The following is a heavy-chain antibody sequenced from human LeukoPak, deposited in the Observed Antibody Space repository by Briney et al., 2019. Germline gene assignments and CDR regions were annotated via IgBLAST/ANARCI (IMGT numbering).Heavy chain of an antibody. J-gene: IGHJ4*02. V-gene: IGHV3-23*01. CDR2: ISGSGGST. Sequence: GGSLRLSCAASGHTFCCFAMSCVRQAPGKGLEWVPDISGSGGSTYYEDSVKGRFSISRDKSKNTLYLQMNSLRAEDTAVYYCAKDRTASPKIVVVINSPSDYWGQGTLVTVSS. D-gene: IGHD3-22*01. CDR1: GHTFCCFA. CDR3: AKDRTASPKIVVVINSPSDY.